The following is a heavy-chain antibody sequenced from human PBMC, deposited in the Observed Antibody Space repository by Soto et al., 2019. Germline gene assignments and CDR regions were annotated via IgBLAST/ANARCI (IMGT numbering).Heavy chain of an antibody. CDR2: VWYDGTNK. Sequence: QVRLVESGGGVVQPGRSLRLSCAASGFTFRNFGFHWVRQAPGKGLEWVALVWYDGTNKYYAEFLKGRVSISRDNSKNTLYLEMKSLRAEDTAVYYCARDGDIEGGPPPKNYAMDVWGQGTTVTVSS. D-gene: IGHD5-12*01. J-gene: IGHJ6*02. V-gene: IGHV3-33*08. CDR3: ARDGDIEGGPPPKNYAMDV. CDR1: GFTFRNFG.